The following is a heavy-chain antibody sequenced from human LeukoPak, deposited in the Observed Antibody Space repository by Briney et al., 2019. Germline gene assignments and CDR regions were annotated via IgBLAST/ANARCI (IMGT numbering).Heavy chain of an antibody. CDR1: GFTFDDYA. CDR3: AKGQLGRYYYGMDV. Sequence: GGSLRLSCAASGFTFDDYAMHWVRQAPGKGLEWVSGISWNSGSIGYADSVKGRFTISRDNAKNSLYLQMNSLRAEDTASYYCAKGQLGRYYYGMDVWGQGTTVTVSS. D-gene: IGHD3-16*01. CDR2: ISWNSGSI. J-gene: IGHJ6*02. V-gene: IGHV3-9*01.